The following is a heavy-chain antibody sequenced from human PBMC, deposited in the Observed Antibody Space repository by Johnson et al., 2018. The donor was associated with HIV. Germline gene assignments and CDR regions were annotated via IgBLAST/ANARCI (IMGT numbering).Heavy chain of an antibody. V-gene: IGHV3-30*04. Sequence: QVQLVESGGGVVQPGRSLRLSCAASGFTFSSYAMHWVRQAPGKGLEWVAVISYDGSHKYYADSVKGRFTISRDNSKNTLYLQMNSLRAEDTAVYYCARGRRIQLWLLADAFDIWGQGTMVTVSS. J-gene: IGHJ3*02. CDR1: GFTFSSYA. CDR2: ISYDGSHK. CDR3: ARGRRIQLWLLADAFDI. D-gene: IGHD5-18*01.